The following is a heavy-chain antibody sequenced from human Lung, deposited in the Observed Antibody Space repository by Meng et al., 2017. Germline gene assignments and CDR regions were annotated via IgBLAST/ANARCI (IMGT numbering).Heavy chain of an antibody. J-gene: IGHJ4*02. CDR3: ARGPTTMAHDFDY. D-gene: IGHD4-11*01. CDR1: GGSFSDYY. CDR2: INHSGST. Sequence: HVHIQQWGAGLLKPSETLSLTCVVSGGSFSDYYWRWIRQPPGKGLEWIGEINHSGSTNYNPSLESRATISVDTSQNNLSLKLSSVTAADSAVYYCARGPTTMAHDFDYWGQGTLVTVSS. V-gene: IGHV4-34*01.